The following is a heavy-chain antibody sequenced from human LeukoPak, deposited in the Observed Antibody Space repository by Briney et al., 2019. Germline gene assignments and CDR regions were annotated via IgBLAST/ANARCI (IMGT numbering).Heavy chain of an antibody. CDR2: FYSGGST. CDR3: AKSSGSHWGFDY. V-gene: IGHV3-53*01. Sequence: GGSQRLSCAASGFTVSSNYMSWVRQAPGKGLEWVSVFYSGGSTYYADSVKGRFTISRDSSKNTLYLQMNSLRAEDTAVYYCAKSSGSHWGFDYWGQGTLVTVSS. J-gene: IGHJ4*02. CDR1: GFTVSSNY. D-gene: IGHD1-26*01.